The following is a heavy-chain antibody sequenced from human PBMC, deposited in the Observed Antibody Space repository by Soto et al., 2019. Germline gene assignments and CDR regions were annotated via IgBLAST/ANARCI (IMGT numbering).Heavy chain of an antibody. CDR1: GGSITSSSHF. V-gene: IGHV4-39*01. CDR2: IYFTGNT. D-gene: IGHD6-25*01. CDR3: AGQTFTIAAASYGRSNWFDP. Sequence: PSETLSLTCSASGGSITSSSHFWGWVRQPPGKGLEWIGTIYFTGNTSYTPSLKSRLTMSIDTSKNEFSLRLNSVTAADTAMYYCAGQTFTIAAASYGRSNWFDPWGPGTLVTVSS. J-gene: IGHJ5*02.